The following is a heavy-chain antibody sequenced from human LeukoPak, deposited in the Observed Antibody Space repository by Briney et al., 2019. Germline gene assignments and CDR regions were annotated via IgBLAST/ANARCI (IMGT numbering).Heavy chain of an antibody. CDR1: GFTFSSYA. J-gene: IGHJ5*02. D-gene: IGHD2-8*01. CDR2: ISYDGSNK. CDR3: ARDRLTAVNWFDP. Sequence: PGRSLRLSCAASGFTFSSYAMHWVRQAPGKGLEWVAVISYDGSNKYYADSVKGRFTISRDNSKNTLYLQMNSLRAEDTAVYYCARDRLTAVNWFDPWGQGTLVTVSS. V-gene: IGHV3-30*04.